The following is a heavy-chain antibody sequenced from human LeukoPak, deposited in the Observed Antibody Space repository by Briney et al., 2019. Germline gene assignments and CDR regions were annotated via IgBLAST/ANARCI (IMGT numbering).Heavy chain of an antibody. D-gene: IGHD4-11*01. Sequence: GASVKVSCTASGYTFTSYGISWVRQAPGQGLEWMGWISAYNGNTNYAQKLQGRVTMTTDTSTSTAYMELRSLRSDDTAVYYCARDRSYSNYYYYYYMDVWGKGTTVTVSS. CDR2: ISAYNGNT. CDR1: GYTFTSYG. V-gene: IGHV1-18*01. CDR3: ARDRSYSNYYYYYYMDV. J-gene: IGHJ6*03.